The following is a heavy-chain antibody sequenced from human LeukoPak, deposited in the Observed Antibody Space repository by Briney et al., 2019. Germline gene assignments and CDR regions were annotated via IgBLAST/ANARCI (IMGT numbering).Heavy chain of an antibody. CDR2: INPSDGAT. CDR1: GYTFTMYF. D-gene: IGHD3-16*01. CDR3: GREQRGGGSGSVGGLFASYYTYYYMDV. J-gene: IGHJ6*03. Sequence: ASVKVSCKASGYTFTMYFIHWVRQAPGQGLEWMGMINPSDGATTYAQRFQGRVTMTRDMSTTTVYMDLRSLRSEDTAVYFCGREQRGGGSGSVGGLFASYYTYYYMDVWGRGTTVTVSS. V-gene: IGHV1-46*01.